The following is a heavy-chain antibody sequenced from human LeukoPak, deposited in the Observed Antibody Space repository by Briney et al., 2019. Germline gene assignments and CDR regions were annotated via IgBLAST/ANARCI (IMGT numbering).Heavy chain of an antibody. CDR2: IIPILGIA. V-gene: IGHV1-69*04. D-gene: IGHD3-3*01. J-gene: IGHJ3*02. CDR1: GGTFSSYA. CDR3: ARPYYDFWSGYAYAFDI. Sequence: ASVKVSCKASGGTFSSYAISWVRQAPGQGLEWMGRIIPILGIANYAQKFQGRVTITADKSTSTAYMELSSLRSEDTAVYYCARPYYDFWSGYAYAFDIWGQGTMVTVSS.